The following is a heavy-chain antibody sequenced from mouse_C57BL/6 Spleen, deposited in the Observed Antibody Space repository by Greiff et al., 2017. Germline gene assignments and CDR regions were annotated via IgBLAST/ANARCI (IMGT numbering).Heavy chain of an antibody. J-gene: IGHJ2*01. V-gene: IGHV5-9-1*02. D-gene: IGHD1-1*01. CDR3: TRDRDYGSTYFDD. CDR1: GFTFSSYA. CDR2: ISSGGDYI. Sequence: EVHLVESGEGLVKPGGSLKLSCAASGFTFSSYAMSWVRQTPEKRLEWVAYISSGGDYIYYADTVKGRFTISRDNARNTLYLQMSSLKSEDTAMYYCTRDRDYGSTYFDDWGQGTTLTVSS.